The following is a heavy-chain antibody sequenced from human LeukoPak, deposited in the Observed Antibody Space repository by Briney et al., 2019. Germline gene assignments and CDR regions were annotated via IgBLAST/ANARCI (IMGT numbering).Heavy chain of an antibody. Sequence: GRSLRLSCAASGFTFSSYAMHWVRQAPCKGLEWVAVISYDGSNKYYADSVKGRFTISRDNSKNTLYLQMNSLRAEDTAVYYCARAYDCGGDCRFFDYWGQGTLVTVSS. D-gene: IGHD2-21*02. CDR2: ISYDGSNK. CDR1: GFTFSSYA. J-gene: IGHJ4*02. V-gene: IGHV3-30-3*01. CDR3: ARAYDCGGDCRFFDY.